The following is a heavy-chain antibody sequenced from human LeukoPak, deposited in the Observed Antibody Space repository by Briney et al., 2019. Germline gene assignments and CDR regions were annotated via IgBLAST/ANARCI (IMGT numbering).Heavy chain of an antibody. V-gene: IGHV4-39*01. Sequence: SETLSLTCTVSGGSISSSSYYWGWIRQPPGKGLEWVGSVYSVGSTFYNPSLKSRVTISVDTSKNQFSLKLSSVTAADTAVYYCASVIQGHQYYFDYWGQGTLVTVSS. CDR2: VYSVGST. CDR3: ASVIQGHQYYFDY. D-gene: IGHD2/OR15-2a*01. CDR1: GGSISSSSYY. J-gene: IGHJ4*02.